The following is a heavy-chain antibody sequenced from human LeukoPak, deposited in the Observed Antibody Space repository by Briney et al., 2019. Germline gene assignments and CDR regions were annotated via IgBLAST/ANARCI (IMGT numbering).Heavy chain of an antibody. CDR3: ANKNI. J-gene: IGHJ3*02. Sequence: PGRSLRLSCAASGFTFSSYAMHWVRQAPGKGLEWVAVISYDGSNKYYADSVKGRFTISRDNSKNTLYLQMNSLRAEDTAVYYCANKNIWGQGTMVTVSS. CDR1: GFTFSSYA. V-gene: IGHV3-30-3*01. CDR2: ISYDGSNK.